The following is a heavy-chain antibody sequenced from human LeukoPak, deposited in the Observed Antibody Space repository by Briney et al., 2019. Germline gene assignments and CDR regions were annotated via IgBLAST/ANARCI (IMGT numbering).Heavy chain of an antibody. CDR1: GYTFTNYG. Sequence: ASVKVSCKASGYTFTNYGISWVRQAPGQGLERMGWISAYNGYTDYAQKLQFRVTMTTDTSTSTAYMELRSLRSDDTAVYYCARDKAVTTEVTQHFQHWGQGTLVTVSS. J-gene: IGHJ1*01. V-gene: IGHV1-18*01. CDR2: ISAYNGYT. CDR3: ARDKAVTTEVTQHFQH. D-gene: IGHD4-23*01.